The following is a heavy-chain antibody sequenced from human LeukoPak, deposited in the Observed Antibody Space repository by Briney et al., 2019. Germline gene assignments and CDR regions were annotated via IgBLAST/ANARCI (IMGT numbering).Heavy chain of an antibody. CDR1: GFTFSSYG. V-gene: IGHV3-30*18. CDR2: ISYDGSNK. Sequence: GRSLRLSCAASGFTFSSYGMHWVRQAPGKGLEWVAVISYDGSNKYYADSVKGRFTISRDNSKNTLYLQMNSLRAEDTAVYYCANRDYWGQGTLVTVFS. CDR3: ANRDY. J-gene: IGHJ4*02.